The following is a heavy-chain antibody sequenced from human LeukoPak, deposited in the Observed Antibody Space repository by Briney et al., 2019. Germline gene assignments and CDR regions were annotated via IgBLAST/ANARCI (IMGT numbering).Heavy chain of an antibody. D-gene: IGHD7-27*01. CDR2: IWYDGSNK. Sequence: GGSLRLSCAASGFTFSSYGMHWVRQAPGKGLEWVAVIWYDGSNKYYADSVKGRFTVSRDNSKNTLYLQMNSLRAEDTAVYYCAAWGSGLDYWGQGTLVTVSS. CDR3: AAWGSGLDY. V-gene: IGHV3-33*08. CDR1: GFTFSSYG. J-gene: IGHJ4*02.